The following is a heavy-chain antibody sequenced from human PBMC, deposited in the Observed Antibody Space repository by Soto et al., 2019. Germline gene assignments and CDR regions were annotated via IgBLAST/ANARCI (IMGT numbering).Heavy chain of an antibody. CDR3: AKNPENYYYGMDV. J-gene: IGHJ6*02. V-gene: IGHV1-69*12. CDR2: IIPIFGTA. CDR1: GGTFSSYA. Sequence: QVQLVQSGAEVKKPGSSVRVSCKASGGTFSSYAISWVRQAPGQGLEWMGGIIPIFGTADYAQKFQGRVTITADESTSTAYVELSSLRSEDTAVYYCAKNPENYYYGMDVWGQGTTVTVSS.